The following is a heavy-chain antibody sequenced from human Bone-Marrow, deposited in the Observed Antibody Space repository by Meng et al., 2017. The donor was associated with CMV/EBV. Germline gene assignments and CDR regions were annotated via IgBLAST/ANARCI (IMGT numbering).Heavy chain of an antibody. V-gene: IGHV4-61*01. CDR3: ARVAYCTNGVCSLGKPDY. J-gene: IGHJ4*02. Sequence: SEIRSLTGTVSGGSVSSGSYYWSWIRQPPGKGLEWIGYIYYSGSTNYNPSLKSRVTTSVDTSKNQFSLKLSSVTAADTAVYYCARVAYCTNGVCSLGKPDYWGQGTLVTVSS. CDR2: IYYSGST. CDR1: GGSVSSGSYY. D-gene: IGHD2-8*01.